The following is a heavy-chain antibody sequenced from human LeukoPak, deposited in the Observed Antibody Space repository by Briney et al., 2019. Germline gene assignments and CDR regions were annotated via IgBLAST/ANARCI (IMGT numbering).Heavy chain of an antibody. CDR2: IYYSGST. CDR1: GGSISSYY. CDR3: ARHEWSIAVAGTFSFDY. V-gene: IGHV4-39*01. Sequence: PSETRSLTCTVSGGSISSYYWGWIRQPPGKGLEWIGSIYYSGSTYYNPSLKSRVTISVDTSKNQFSLKLSSVTAADTAVYYCARHEWSIAVAGTFSFDYWGQGTLVTVSS. D-gene: IGHD6-19*01. J-gene: IGHJ4*02.